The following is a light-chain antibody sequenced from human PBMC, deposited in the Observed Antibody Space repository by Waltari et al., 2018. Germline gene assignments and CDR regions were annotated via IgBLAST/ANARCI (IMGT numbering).Light chain of an antibody. J-gene: IGLJ2*01. Sequence: QSVLTQPPSVSGAPGQTVTISCIWGISNIGAGYDVHWYQQLPQTAPNLLIYASTNRPSGICERLAGSKSGTSASLVITGLQSEDEAVYYCQSYDTRLSASVIFGGGTELTVL. CDR1: ISNIGAGYD. V-gene: IGLV1-40*01. CDR3: QSYDTRLSASVI. CDR2: AST.